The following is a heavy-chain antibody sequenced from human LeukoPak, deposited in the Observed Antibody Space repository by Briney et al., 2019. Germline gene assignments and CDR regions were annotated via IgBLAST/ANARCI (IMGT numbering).Heavy chain of an antibody. Sequence: GGPLRLSCAASGFTFSRNWMHWVRHPPGKGLVWVSRINSDGSITNYADSVKGRFTISRDNAKNTLYLQMSSLRAEESPVYYCAKIDAYWGQGTLVTVSS. CDR1: GFTFSRNW. CDR2: INSDGSIT. J-gene: IGHJ4*02. CDR3: AKIDAY. V-gene: IGHV3-74*01.